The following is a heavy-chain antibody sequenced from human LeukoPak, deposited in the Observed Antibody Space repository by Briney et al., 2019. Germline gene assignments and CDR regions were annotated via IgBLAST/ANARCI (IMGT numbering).Heavy chain of an antibody. D-gene: IGHD4-11*01. CDR1: GYTFTSYG. V-gene: IGHV1-18*01. Sequence: ASVKVSCKASGYTFTSYGISWVRQAPGQGLEWMGWIRIDNGNTKYAQKLQGRVTMTTDTSTSTAYMELRSPTSDDTAVYYCARDWGYSVDYWGQGTLVTVSS. CDR2: IRIDNGNT. CDR3: ARDWGYSVDY. J-gene: IGHJ4*02.